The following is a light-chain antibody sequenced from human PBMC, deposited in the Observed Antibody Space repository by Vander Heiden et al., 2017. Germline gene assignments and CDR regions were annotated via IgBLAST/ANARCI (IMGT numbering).Light chain of an antibody. Sequence: DIVMTQSPDSLAVSLGERATINCKSSRSVLYSSNNKNYLAWYQQKPGQPPKLLIYWASTRESGVPDRISGSGSGTDFTLTISSLQAEDVAVYYCQQYDSTPYTFGQGTKMEIK. CDR2: WAS. CDR3: QQYDSTPYT. J-gene: IGKJ2*01. CDR1: RSVLYSSNNKNY. V-gene: IGKV4-1*01.